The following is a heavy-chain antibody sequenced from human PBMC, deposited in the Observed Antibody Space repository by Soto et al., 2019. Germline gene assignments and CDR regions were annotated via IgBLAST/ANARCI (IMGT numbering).Heavy chain of an antibody. Sequence: SETLSLTCTVSGGSISSYYWSWIRQPPGKGLEWIGYIYYSGSTNYNPSLKSRVTISVDTSKDQFSLKLSSVTAADTAVYYCARTDCTGGSRHPNYYYYLDVWGKGTTVTVSS. CDR3: ARTDCTGGSRHPNYYYYLDV. D-gene: IGHD2-15*01. V-gene: IGHV4-59*01. J-gene: IGHJ6*03. CDR2: IYYSGST. CDR1: GGSISSYY.